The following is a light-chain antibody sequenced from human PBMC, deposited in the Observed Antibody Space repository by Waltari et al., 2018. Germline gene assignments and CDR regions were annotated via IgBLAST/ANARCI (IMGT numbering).Light chain of an antibody. CDR1: SSYVGGYNY. J-gene: IGLJ3*02. CDR2: DVS. Sequence: QSALTQPASVSGSPGQSITISCTGTSSYVGGYNYVSWYQQHPGKAPKLMIYDVSNRPSGVSNRFSGSKSGNTASLTISGLQAEDEADYYCSSYTSSSTQGVFGGGTKLTVL. CDR3: SSYTSSSTQGV. V-gene: IGLV2-14*03.